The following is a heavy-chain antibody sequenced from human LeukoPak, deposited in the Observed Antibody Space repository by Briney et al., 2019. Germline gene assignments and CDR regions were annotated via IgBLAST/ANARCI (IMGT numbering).Heavy chain of an antibody. J-gene: IGHJ4*02. CDR2: INHSGST. V-gene: IGHV4-34*01. D-gene: IGHD4-17*01. CDR1: GGSFSGYY. Sequence: SETLSLTCAVYGGSFSGYYWSWIRQPPGKGREWIGEINHSGSTNYNPSLKSRVTISVDTSKNQFSLKLSSVTAADTAVYYCARGSTTTVTTFGHWGQGTLVTVSS. CDR3: ARGSTTTVTTFGH.